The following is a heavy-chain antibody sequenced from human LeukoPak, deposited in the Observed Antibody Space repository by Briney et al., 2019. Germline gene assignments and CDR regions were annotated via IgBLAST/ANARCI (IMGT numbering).Heavy chain of an antibody. V-gene: IGHV3-7*03. CDR1: GFTFNNYV. J-gene: IGHJ4*02. CDR2: IKQDGSEK. Sequence: GGSLRLSCTASGFTFNNYVMSWVRQAPGKGLEWVANIKQDGSEKYYVDSVKGRFTISRDNAKNSLYLQMNSLRAEDTAVYYCARGDSGSYYSGFDYWGQGTLVTVSS. D-gene: IGHD1-26*01. CDR3: ARGDSGSYYSGFDY.